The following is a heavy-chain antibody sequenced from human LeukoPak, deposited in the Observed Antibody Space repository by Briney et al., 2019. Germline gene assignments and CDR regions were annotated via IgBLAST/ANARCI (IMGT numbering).Heavy chain of an antibody. CDR2: IRASDDTT. Sequence: PGGSLRLSCVASGFTFTNYAMTWVRQAPGKGLEWVSAIRASDDTTFYADSVKGRFTISRDSSKNTLYLQMNSLRAEDTAVYYCAKLSSGWFEDFWGQGTLVTVSP. CDR1: GFTFTNYA. D-gene: IGHD6-19*01. J-gene: IGHJ4*02. V-gene: IGHV3-23*01. CDR3: AKLSSGWFEDF.